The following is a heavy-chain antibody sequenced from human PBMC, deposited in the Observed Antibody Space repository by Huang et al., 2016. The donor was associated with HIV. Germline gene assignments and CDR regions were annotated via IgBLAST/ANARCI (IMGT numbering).Heavy chain of an antibody. CDR3: ARVESRRYYDSSGYYY. D-gene: IGHD3-22*01. CDR1: GGTFSSYA. J-gene: IGHJ4*02. V-gene: IGHV1-69*01. Sequence: QVQLVQSGAEVKKPGSSVKVSCKASGGTFSSYAISWVRQAPGQGLEWMGGITPSFGTSNYAQKCQGRVTIPADESTSTAYMELSSLRSEDTAVYYCARVESRRYYDSSGYYYWGQGTLVTVSS. CDR2: ITPSFGTS.